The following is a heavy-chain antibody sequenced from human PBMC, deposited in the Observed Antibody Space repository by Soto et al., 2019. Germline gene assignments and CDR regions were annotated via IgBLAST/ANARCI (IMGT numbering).Heavy chain of an antibody. V-gene: IGHV3-20*04. Sequence: RPGGSLRLSCEASGFKFDDFGMSWVRQAPGKGLEWVSGIHWDGDGGSTSYADSVKGRFTISGDNAKNSLFLQMSTLRAEDTAFYYCARVAPYSSSWLWAQAPKDALDYWGQGTRVTVSS. D-gene: IGHD6-13*01. J-gene: IGHJ4*02. CDR2: IHWDGDGGST. CDR1: GFKFDDFG. CDR3: ARVAPYSSSWLWAQAPKDALDY.